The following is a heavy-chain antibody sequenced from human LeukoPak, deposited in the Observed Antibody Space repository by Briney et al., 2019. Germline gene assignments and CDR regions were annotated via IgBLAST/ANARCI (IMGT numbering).Heavy chain of an antibody. Sequence: PGGSLRLSCAASGFTFSSYEMTWVRQAPGKGLEWVSYISSSGSTIYYADSVKGRFTISRDNAKNSLYLQMNSLRAEDTAVYYCASSSWYGSPLAEYFLHWGEGTLVTVCS. CDR1: GFTFSSYE. CDR2: ISSSGSTI. V-gene: IGHV3-48*03. D-gene: IGHD6-13*01. J-gene: IGHJ1*01. CDR3: ASSSWYGSPLAEYFLH.